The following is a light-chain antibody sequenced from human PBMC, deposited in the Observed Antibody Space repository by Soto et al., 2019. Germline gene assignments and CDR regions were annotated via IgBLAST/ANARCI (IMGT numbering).Light chain of an antibody. CDR1: QTVRNNY. CDR2: DAS. J-gene: IGKJ1*01. CDR3: QQTYSNLWT. V-gene: IGKV3-20*01. Sequence: EFVLTQSPGTLSLSPGERATLSCRASQTVRNNYLAWYQQKPGQAPRLLIYDASSRATGIPDRFSGGGSGTDFTLTINNLQREDFADYFCQQTYSNLWTFGQGTKVDI.